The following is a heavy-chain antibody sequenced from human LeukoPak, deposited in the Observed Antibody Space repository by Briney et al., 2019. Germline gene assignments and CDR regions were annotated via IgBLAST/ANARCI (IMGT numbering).Heavy chain of an antibody. CDR3: AREGPPYYDFWSGYHNWFDP. D-gene: IGHD3-3*01. CDR1: GFTFSSYW. CDR2: INSDGSST. V-gene: IGHV3-74*01. Sequence: PGGSLRLSCAASGFTFSSYWMHWVRHAPGKGLVWVSRINSDGSSTSYADSVKGRFTISRDNAKNTLYLQMNSLGAEDTAVYYCAREGPPYYDFWSGYHNWFDPWGQGTLVTVSS. J-gene: IGHJ5*02.